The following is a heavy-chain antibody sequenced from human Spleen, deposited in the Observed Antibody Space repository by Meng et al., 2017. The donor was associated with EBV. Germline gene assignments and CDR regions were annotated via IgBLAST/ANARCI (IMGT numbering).Heavy chain of an antibody. J-gene: IGHJ4*02. Sequence: RVPCPGLWKTVETLYLACTGSAGAVSRDNYAWGWSRQPPGKGLEYSGYVYGAGSPNYTPSLKSRVTISMDTSKILVTLKLTSVTAADTAVYYCARDSGVRGEWGQGTLVTVSS. CDR3: ARDSGVRGE. CDR2: VYGAGSP. CDR1: AGAVSRDNYA. V-gene: IGHV4-61*01. D-gene: IGHD2-15*01.